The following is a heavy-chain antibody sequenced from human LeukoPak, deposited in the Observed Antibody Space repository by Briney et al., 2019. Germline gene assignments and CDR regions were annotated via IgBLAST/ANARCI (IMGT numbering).Heavy chain of an antibody. V-gene: IGHV4-59*08. D-gene: IGHD3-3*02. CDR2: IYYSGST. Sequence: PSETLSLTCTVSGGXVSNYYCSWIRQPPGKGLKWIGYIYYSGSTNYNPSLKSRLTISVDTSKNHFSLKLSSVTAADTAVYYCARTSIFGVVRFDPWGQGTLVTVSS. CDR1: GGXVSNYY. CDR3: ARTSIFGVVRFDP. J-gene: IGHJ5*02.